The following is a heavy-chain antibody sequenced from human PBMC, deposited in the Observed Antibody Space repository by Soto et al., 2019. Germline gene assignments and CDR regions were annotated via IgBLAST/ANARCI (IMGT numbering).Heavy chain of an antibody. CDR2: IKQDGSEK. CDR3: ARDLFYYDKKRAYYFEY. J-gene: IGHJ4*02. V-gene: IGHV3-7*01. D-gene: IGHD3-22*01. CDR1: GFTFSRYW. Sequence: GGSLRLSCAASGFTFSRYWMSWVRQAPGKGLEWVANIKQDGSEKDYVDSVRGRFTISRDNAKNSLYLEMNSLRAEDTAVYFCARDLFYYDKKRAYYFEYWGQGA.